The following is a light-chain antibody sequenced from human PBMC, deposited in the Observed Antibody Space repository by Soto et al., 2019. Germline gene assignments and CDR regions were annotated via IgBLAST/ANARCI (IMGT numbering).Light chain of an antibody. CDR2: EVS. CDR1: SSDVGGYNY. Sequence: QSALTQPASVSGSPGQSITISCTGTSSDVGGYNYVSWSQQHPGKAPKLLISEVSNRPSGVSNRFSGSKSDNTASLTISGLQADDEADYYCSSYTASSTLLFGTGTKLTVL. CDR3: SSYTASSTLL. J-gene: IGLJ1*01. V-gene: IGLV2-14*03.